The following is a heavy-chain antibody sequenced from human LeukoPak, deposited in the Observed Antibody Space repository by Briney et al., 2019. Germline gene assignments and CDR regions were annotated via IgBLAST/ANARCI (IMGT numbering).Heavy chain of an antibody. CDR1: GGSFSGSY. D-gene: IGHD4-11*01. CDR3: ARDGTVTTTNCFDP. J-gene: IGHJ5*02. Sequence: SETLSLTCAVYGGSFSGSYWSWIRQPPGKGLEWIGEINHSGSTNYNPSLKSRVTISVDTSKNQFSLKLSSVTAADTAVYYCARDGTVTTTNCFDPWGQGTLVTVSS. V-gene: IGHV4-34*01. CDR2: INHSGST.